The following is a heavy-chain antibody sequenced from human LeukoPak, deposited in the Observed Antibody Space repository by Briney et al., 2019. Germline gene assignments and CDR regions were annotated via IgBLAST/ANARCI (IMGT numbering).Heavy chain of an antibody. CDR1: GGSISNSRYY. D-gene: IGHD5-18*01. CDR2: VFYSGAT. CDR3: ARLYGYTYGHGGIDV. V-gene: IGHV4-39*01. J-gene: IGHJ6*02. Sequence: PSETLSLTCSVSGGSISNSRYYWGWLRQPPGKGLEWIGSVFYSGATNSNPSLRSRLTISVDTSKNQFSLKLGSVTAADTAVYYCARLYGYTYGHGGIDVWGQGTTVTVSS.